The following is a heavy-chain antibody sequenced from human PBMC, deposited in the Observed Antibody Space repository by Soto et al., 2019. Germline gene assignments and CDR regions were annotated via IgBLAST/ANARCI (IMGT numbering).Heavy chain of an antibody. CDR2: ISSSSSTI. CDR1: GFTFSSYS. J-gene: IGHJ4*02. Sequence: GGSLRLSCAASGFTFSSYSMNWVRQAPGKGLEWVSYISSSSSTIYYADSVKGRFTISRDNAKNSLYLQMNSLRAEDTAVYYCARDSSSVLRYFDWLSQDFDYWGQGTLVTVSS. CDR3: ARDSSSVLRYFDWLSQDFDY. V-gene: IGHV3-48*01. D-gene: IGHD3-9*01.